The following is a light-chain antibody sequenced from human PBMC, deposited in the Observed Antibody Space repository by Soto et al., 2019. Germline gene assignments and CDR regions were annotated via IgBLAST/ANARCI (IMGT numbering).Light chain of an antibody. J-gene: IGKJ2*01. CDR3: QQYGSSGYT. CDR1: QSVSSSY. CDR2: GAS. V-gene: IGKV3-20*01. Sequence: EIVLTQSPGTLSLSPGERATLSCRASQSVSSSYLAWYQQKPGQAPRLLIYGASSRATGIPDRFSGSGSGTDFTLTISRLEPDDFAVYYCQQYGSSGYTFGQGTKLESK.